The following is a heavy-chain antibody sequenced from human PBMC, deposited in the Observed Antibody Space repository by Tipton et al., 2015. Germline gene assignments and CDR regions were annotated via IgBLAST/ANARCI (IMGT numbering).Heavy chain of an antibody. CDR1: VGSFSGYQ. V-gene: IGHV4-34*01. D-gene: IGHD3-22*01. J-gene: IGHJ3*02. CDR3: ARTNYYDTNGPSAFEI. CDR2: INNSRNT. Sequence: TLSLTCDVSVGSFSGYQWSWIRRPPGKGLEWIGEINNSRNTIYNPSLKSRVTVSIDTSKNHFSLRLLSVTAADTAMYYCARTNYYDTNGPSAFEIWGQGTMVTVSS.